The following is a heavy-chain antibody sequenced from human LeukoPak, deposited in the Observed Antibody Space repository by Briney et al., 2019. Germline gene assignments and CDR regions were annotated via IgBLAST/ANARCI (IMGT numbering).Heavy chain of an antibody. Sequence: ASVKVSCKASGGTFSSYAISWVRQAPGQGLEWMGGIIPIFGTANYAQKFQGRVTITADESTSTAYMELSSLRSEDTAVYYCAGSYSYGYEYWFDPWGQGTLVTVSS. V-gene: IGHV1-69*13. CDR3: AGSYSYGYEYWFDP. J-gene: IGHJ5*02. CDR1: GGTFSSYA. CDR2: IIPIFGTA. D-gene: IGHD5-18*01.